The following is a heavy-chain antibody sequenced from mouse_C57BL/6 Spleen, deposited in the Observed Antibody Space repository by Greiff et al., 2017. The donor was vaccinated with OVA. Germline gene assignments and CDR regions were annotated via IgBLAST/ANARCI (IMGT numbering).Heavy chain of an antibody. J-gene: IGHJ2*01. D-gene: IGHD1-1*01. CDR1: GYAFSSSW. CDR3: ARLITTVVANDY. Sequence: VQLKQSGPELVKPGASVKISCKASGYAFSSSWMNWVKQRPGKGLEWIGRIYPGDGDTNYNGKFKGKATLTADKSSSTAYMQLSSLTSEDSAVYFCARLITTVVANDYWGQGTTLTVSS. V-gene: IGHV1-82*01. CDR2: IYPGDGDT.